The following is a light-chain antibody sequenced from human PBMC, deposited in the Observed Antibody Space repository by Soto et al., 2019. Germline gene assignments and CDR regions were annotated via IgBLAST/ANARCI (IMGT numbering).Light chain of an antibody. V-gene: IGKV3-15*01. CDR3: QQYNNWPLT. J-gene: IGKJ4*01. Sequence: EIVMTQFPATLSVSPGERATLSCRASQTVNNNLAWYQQKPGQAPRLLIYGASARDTGIPARFSGSGSGTEFTLTISSLQSEDFAVYYCQQYNNWPLTFGGGTKVEIK. CDR1: QTVNNN. CDR2: GAS.